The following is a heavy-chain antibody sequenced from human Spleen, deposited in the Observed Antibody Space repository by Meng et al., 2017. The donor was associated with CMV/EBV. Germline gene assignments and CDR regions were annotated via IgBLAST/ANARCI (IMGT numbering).Heavy chain of an antibody. D-gene: IGHD3-22*01. Sequence: SVKVSCKASGGNFRALSWVRQAPGQGLEWMGGIIPNFKTLHYAQKFQGRVTITTDEATTTAYMALSGLRSDDTAVYYCAAHEAANYYHLASIRYYGMDVWGQGTTVTVSS. CDR1: GGNFRA. J-gene: IGHJ6*02. CDR2: IIPNFKTL. V-gene: IGHV1-69*05. CDR3: AAHEAANYYHLASIRYYGMDV.